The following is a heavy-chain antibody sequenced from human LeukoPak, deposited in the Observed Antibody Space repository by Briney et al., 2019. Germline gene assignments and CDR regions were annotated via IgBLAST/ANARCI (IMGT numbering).Heavy chain of an antibody. V-gene: IGHV4-34*01. Sequence: SETLSLTCAVYGGSFSGYYWSWIRQPPGKGLEWIGEINHSGSTNYNPSLKSRVTISVDTSKNQFSLKLSSVTAADTAVYYCAGYIDYGDYGRRYWYFDLWGRGTLVTVSS. CDR3: AGYIDYGDYGRRYWYFDL. J-gene: IGHJ2*01. CDR2: INHSGST. CDR1: GGSFSGYY. D-gene: IGHD4-17*01.